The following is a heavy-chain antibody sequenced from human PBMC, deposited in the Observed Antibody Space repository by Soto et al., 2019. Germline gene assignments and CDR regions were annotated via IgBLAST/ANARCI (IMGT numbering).Heavy chain of an antibody. V-gene: IGHV5-51*01. CDR3: VRRPDGGYYFDY. CDR1: GYSSTHYW. D-gene: IGHD3-22*01. Sequence: PGESRKISCKRSGYSSTHYWIGWVRQMPGKGLEWMGLIYPYDSETRYSPSFQGQVTMSVDKSTSTAYLQWSSLKASDTAMYYCVRRPDGGYYFDYWGQGTLVTVSS. J-gene: IGHJ4*02. CDR2: IYPYDSET.